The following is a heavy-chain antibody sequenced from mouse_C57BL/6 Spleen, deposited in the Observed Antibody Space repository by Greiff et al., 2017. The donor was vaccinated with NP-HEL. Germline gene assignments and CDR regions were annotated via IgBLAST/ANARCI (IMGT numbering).Heavy chain of an antibody. J-gene: IGHJ3*01. Sequence: QVQLQQPGTELVKPGASVKLSCKASGYTFTSYWMHWVKQRPGQGLEWIGYINPSNGGINYNEKFKSKATLTVDKSTSTAYMQLSSLTSEDSAVCYCARCGGFACWGKGTLVTVSA. CDR2: INPSNGGI. CDR1: GYTFTSYW. CDR3: ARCGGFAC. V-gene: IGHV1-53*01.